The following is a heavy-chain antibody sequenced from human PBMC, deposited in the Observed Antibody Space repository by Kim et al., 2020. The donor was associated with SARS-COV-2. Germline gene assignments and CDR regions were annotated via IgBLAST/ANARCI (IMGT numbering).Heavy chain of an antibody. J-gene: IGHJ4*02. CDR2: INPSGGDT. CDR3: ARDLWEASGGASGLEY. CDR1: GYTFTRYY. D-gene: IGHD2-21*01. Sequence: ASVKVSCKASGYTFTRYYMHWVRQVPGQGLEWMGTINPSGGDTSYAQKFKGRVTVTRDTSTSTVYMELSSLRSEDTAVYYCARDLWEASGGASGLEYWGQGTLVTVSS. V-gene: IGHV1-46*01.